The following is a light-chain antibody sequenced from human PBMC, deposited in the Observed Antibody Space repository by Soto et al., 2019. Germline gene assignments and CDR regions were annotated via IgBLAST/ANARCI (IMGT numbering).Light chain of an antibody. Sequence: DIQMTQFPSSLSASVGDRVTITCRASQGIRNDLGWYQQKPGKAPKRLIYAASSLQSGVPSRFSGSGSGTEFTLAISSLQPEDSSTFYLLPHSTYPVTFGQGTKVEIK. V-gene: IGKV1-17*01. CDR1: QGIRND. J-gene: IGKJ1*01. CDR2: AAS. CDR3: LPHSTYPVT.